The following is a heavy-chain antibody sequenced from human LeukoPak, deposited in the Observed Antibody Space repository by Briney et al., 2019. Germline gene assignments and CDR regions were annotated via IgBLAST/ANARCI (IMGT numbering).Heavy chain of an antibody. CDR1: GGSISSYY. CDR2: IYDSGST. V-gene: IGHV4-59*01. CDR3: EGETPRWWDALDI. Sequence: SETLSLTCTVSGGSISSYYWSWIRQPPGKGLEWIGYIYDSGSTNYNPTLKSRVTISLDMSRNQFSLQLTSVPAADTAVINGEGETPRWWDALDIWRGGTMVADCS. J-gene: IGHJ3*02. D-gene: IGHD2-15*01.